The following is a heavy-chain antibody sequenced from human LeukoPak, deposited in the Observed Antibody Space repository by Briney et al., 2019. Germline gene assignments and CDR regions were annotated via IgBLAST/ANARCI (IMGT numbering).Heavy chain of an antibody. CDR2: ISAYNGNT. J-gene: IGHJ4*02. CDR1: GYTFTSYG. D-gene: IGHD6-19*01. Sequence: ASVKVSRKASGYTFTSYGISWVRQAPGQGLEWMGWISAYNGNTNYAQKLQGRVTMTTDTSTSTAYMELRSLRSDDTAVYYCARDVAVAGTRIGNFDYWGQGTLVTVSS. CDR3: ARDVAVAGTRIGNFDY. V-gene: IGHV1-18*01.